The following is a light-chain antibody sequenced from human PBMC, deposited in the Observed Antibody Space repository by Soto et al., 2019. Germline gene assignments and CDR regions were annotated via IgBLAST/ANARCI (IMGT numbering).Light chain of an antibody. CDR2: GAS. J-gene: IGKJ1*01. CDR1: QSVRSSY. CDR3: QQYCSSSWT. Sequence: EIVLTQSPGTLSLPPGERATLSCRASQSVRSSYLAWYQQKFGQAPRLLIYGASSRATGIPDRFSGSGSGTDFTLTISRLEPEDFAVYYCQQYCSSSWTFGQGTKVEIK. V-gene: IGKV3-20*01.